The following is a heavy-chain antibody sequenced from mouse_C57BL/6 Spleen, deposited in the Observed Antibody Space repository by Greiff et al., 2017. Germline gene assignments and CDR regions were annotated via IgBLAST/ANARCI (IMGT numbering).Heavy chain of an antibody. CDR3: ARRDGKNYWYFDD. D-gene: IGHD1-1*01. V-gene: IGHV5-17*01. J-gene: IGHJ1*03. CDR1: GFTFIDHG. CDR2: ISSGSSTI. Sequence: DVMLVESGGGVVKLGGSLKPSCPAPGFTFIDHGMHWVRQAPEKGLEWVAYISSGSSTIYYADTVKGRVTISRDNAQNTLFLQMTSMRSEDTTMYYCARRDGKNYWYFDDWGTGTTVSVSS.